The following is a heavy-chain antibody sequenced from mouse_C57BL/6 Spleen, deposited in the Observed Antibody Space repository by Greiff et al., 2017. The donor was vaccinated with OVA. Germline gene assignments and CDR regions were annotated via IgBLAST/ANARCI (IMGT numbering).Heavy chain of an antibody. D-gene: IGHD1-1*01. CDR2: IYPSDSET. CDR1: GYTFTSYW. CDR3: ARSFGHYDKRDYYAMDY. V-gene: IGHV1-61*01. J-gene: IGHJ4*01. Sequence: QVQLQQPGAELVRPGSSVKLSCKASGYTFTSYWMDWVKQRPGQGLEWIGNIYPSDSETHYNQKFKDKATLTVDKSSSTAYMQLSSLTSEDSAVYYCARSFGHYDKRDYYAMDYWGQGTSVTVSS.